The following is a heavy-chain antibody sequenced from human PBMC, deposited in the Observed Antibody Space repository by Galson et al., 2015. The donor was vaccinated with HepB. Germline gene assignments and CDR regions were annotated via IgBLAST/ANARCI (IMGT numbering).Heavy chain of an antibody. CDR2: IYYSGST. V-gene: IGHV4-59*01. CDR3: AKASAHDSSGYWFFDY. D-gene: IGHD3-22*01. Sequence: ETLSLTCTVSGAPISSYYWSWIRQPPGKGLEWIGYIYYSGSTNYNPSLKSRVTISVDTSKNQFSLKLSSVSAADTAVYYCAKASAHDSSGYWFFDYWGQGTLVTVSS. J-gene: IGHJ4*02. CDR1: GAPISSYY.